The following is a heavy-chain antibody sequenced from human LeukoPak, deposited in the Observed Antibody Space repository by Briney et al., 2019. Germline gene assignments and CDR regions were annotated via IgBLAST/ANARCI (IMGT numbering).Heavy chain of an antibody. CDR1: GYTFTSYG. Sequence: GASVKVSCKASGYTFTSYGISWVRQAPGQGLEWMGWINPNSGGTNYAQKFQGRVTMTRDTSISTAYMELSRLRSDDTAVYYCARGSRITIPAAILNDYWGQGTLVTVSS. D-gene: IGHD2-2*02. V-gene: IGHV1-2*02. CDR2: INPNSGGT. CDR3: ARGSRITIPAAILNDY. J-gene: IGHJ4*02.